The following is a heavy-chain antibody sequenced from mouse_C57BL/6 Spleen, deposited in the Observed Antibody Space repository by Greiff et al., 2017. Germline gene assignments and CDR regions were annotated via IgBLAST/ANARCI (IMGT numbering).Heavy chain of an antibody. CDR1: GYTFTDYE. D-gene: IGHD2-14*01. CDR2: IDPETGGT. Sequence: QVQLQQSGAELVRPGASVTLSCKASGYTFTDYEMHWVKQTPVHGLEWIGAIDPETGGTAYNQKFKGKAILTADKSSSTAYMEPRSLTSEDSAVYYCTRENYYRYDGFDYWGQGTTLTVSS. V-gene: IGHV1-15*01. CDR3: TRENYYRYDGFDY. J-gene: IGHJ2*01.